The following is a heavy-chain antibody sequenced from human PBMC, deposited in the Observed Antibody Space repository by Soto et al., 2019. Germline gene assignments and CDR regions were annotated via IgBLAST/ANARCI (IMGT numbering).Heavy chain of an antibody. J-gene: IGHJ6*02. V-gene: IGHV4-61*08. CDR1: GGSISSGGYY. CDR2: IYYSGST. CDR3: ARVGAEAGASIYYYYYGMDV. Sequence: PSETLSLTCAVSGGSISSGGYYWTWIRLPPGKGLEWIGHIYYSGSTKYNPSLKSRGTISVDTSKNQFSLKLSSVTAADTAVYYCARVGAEAGASIYYYYYGMDVWGQGTTVTVSS. D-gene: IGHD6-19*01.